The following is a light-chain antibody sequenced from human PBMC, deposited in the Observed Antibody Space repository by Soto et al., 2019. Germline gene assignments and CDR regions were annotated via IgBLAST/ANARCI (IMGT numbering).Light chain of an antibody. CDR2: EVS. V-gene: IGKV1-33*01. CDR1: QDISNY. J-gene: IGKJ5*01. Sequence: DIQMTQSPSSLSASVGDRVTITCQASQDISNYLNWYQQKAGKAPKLLIDEVSNLEKGVPSSFSGNGSGKDFTVTISSLQPEDIATYYCQQYDNLPITFGQGTRLEIK. CDR3: QQYDNLPIT.